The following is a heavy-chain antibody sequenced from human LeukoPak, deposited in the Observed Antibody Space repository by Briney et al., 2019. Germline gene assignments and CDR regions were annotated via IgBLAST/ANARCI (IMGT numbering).Heavy chain of an antibody. CDR1: GFTFSSYA. V-gene: IGHV3-23*01. CDR2: ISGRGGGT. J-gene: IGHJ4*02. CDR3: AKVGHVVVVVAASFDC. D-gene: IGHD2-15*01. Sequence: GGSLRLSCAASGFTFSSYAMSWVRQAPGKGLEWVSSISGRGGGTYYADSVRGRFTISRDNSKNTLYLQMNNLRADDTAVYHCAKVGHVVVVVAASFDCWGQGTLVTVSS.